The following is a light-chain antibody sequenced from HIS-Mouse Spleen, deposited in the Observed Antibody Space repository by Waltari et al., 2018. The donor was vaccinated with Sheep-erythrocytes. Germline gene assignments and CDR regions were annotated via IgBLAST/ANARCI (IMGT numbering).Light chain of an antibody. Sequence: QSALTQPASVSGSPGQSITISCTGTSSDVGSYNLVSWYQQHPGKAPKLMIYEGSKRPSGVSNRFSGSKSGNTASLTISGLLAEDEADYYCCSYAGSFWVFGGGTKLTVL. CDR2: EGS. CDR3: CSYAGSFWV. V-gene: IGLV2-23*01. J-gene: IGLJ3*02. CDR1: SSDVGSYNL.